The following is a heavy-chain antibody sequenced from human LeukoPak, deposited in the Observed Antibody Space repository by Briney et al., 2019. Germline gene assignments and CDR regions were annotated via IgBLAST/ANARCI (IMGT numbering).Heavy chain of an antibody. V-gene: IGHV3-23*01. CDR1: GFTFSSYA. CDR3: ARHTTVTRFDY. J-gene: IGHJ4*02. CDR2: TSGSGGST. Sequence: PGGSLRLSCAASGFTFSSYAMSWVRQAPGKGLEWVSATSGSGGSTYYADSVKGRFTISRDNSKSTLYLQMNSLRAEDTAVYYCARHTTVTRFDYWGQGTLVTVSS. D-gene: IGHD4-17*01.